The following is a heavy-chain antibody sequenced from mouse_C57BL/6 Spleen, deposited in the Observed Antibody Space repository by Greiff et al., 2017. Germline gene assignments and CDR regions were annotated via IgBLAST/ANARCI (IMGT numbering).Heavy chain of an antibody. CDR3: AITGYGYAFYYAMDY. J-gene: IGHJ4*01. CDR2: IYPGNSDT. V-gene: IGHV1-5*01. D-gene: IGHD2-2*01. CDR1: GYTFTSYW. Sequence: VQLQQSGTVLARPGASVKMSCKTSGYTFTSYWMHWVKQRPGQGLEWIGAIYPGNSDTSYNQKFKGKATLTVDKSSSTAYMQLSSLTSEDSAVYYCAITGYGYAFYYAMDYWGQGTSVTVSS.